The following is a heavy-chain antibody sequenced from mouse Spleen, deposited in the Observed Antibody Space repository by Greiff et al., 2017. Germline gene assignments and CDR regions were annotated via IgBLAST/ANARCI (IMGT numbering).Heavy chain of an antibody. CDR1: GYTFTDYE. D-gene: IGHD2-10*02. CDR3: ARSYGNYEGFAY. V-gene: IGHV1-15*01. CDR2: IDPETGGT. J-gene: IGHJ3*01. Sequence: VQLQQSGAELVRPGASVTLSCKASGYTFTDYEMHWVKQTPVHGLEWIGAIDPETGGTAYNQKFKGKAILTADKSSSTAYMELRSLTSEDSAVYYCARSYGNYEGFAYWGQGTLVTVSA.